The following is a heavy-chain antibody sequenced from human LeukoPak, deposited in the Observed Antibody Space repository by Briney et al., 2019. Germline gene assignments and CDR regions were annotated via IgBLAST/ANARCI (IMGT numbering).Heavy chain of an antibody. Sequence: SETLSLTCTVSGGSISSSSYSWGWIRQPPGKGLEWIGSIYYSGTTYYDPSLKSRVTISVDTSKIQFSLKLSSVAATDTAVYFCARLRFDFWSGYTHPYFDYWGQGTLVTVSS. V-gene: IGHV4-39*01. CDR1: GGSISSSSYS. D-gene: IGHD3-3*01. CDR2: IYYSGTT. CDR3: ARLRFDFWSGYTHPYFDY. J-gene: IGHJ4*02.